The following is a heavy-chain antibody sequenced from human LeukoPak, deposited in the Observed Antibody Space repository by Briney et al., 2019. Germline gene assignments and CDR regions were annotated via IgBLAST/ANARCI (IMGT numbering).Heavy chain of an antibody. D-gene: IGHD3-10*01. J-gene: IGHJ5*02. V-gene: IGHV1-2*02. CDR2: INPNSGGT. CDR1: GYTFTGYY. Sequence: ASVKVSCKASGYTFTGYYMHWVRQAPGQGLEWMGWINPNSGGTNYAQKFQGRVTMTRDTSISTAYMELSRLRSDDTAVYYCARDVGEFLLLNWFDPWGQGTLVTVSS. CDR3: ARDVGEFLLLNWFDP.